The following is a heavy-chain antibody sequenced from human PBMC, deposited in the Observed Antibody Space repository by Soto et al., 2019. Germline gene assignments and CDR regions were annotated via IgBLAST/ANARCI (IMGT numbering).Heavy chain of an antibody. CDR3: ALVLVNAFDI. CDR1: GHTFTTYF. D-gene: IGHD2-8*02. V-gene: IGHV1-46*01. CDR2: INLSDGGA. Sequence: ASVKVSCKASGHTFTTYFMHWVRQAPGQGLEWMGIINLSDGGASSAQKFQGRVTMTRDTSTSTVDLELSSLRSKDTAIYYCALVLVNAFDIWGQGTMVTVSS. J-gene: IGHJ3*02.